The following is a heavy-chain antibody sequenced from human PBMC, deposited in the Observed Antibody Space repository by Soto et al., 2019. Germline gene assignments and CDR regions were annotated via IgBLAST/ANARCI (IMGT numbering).Heavy chain of an antibody. Sequence: QVELQQSGPGLVKASETLSLSCTVFGGSIVSYYWSWIRQAPGKGLEWIGHISDSGTTNYNPTLGRPVTIPVDPSRELFYLKLSSVTSSDTAGYLCVWHRWMSRANGFDSWGPGTLVTVSS. J-gene: IGHJ5*01. D-gene: IGHD2-2*03. V-gene: IGHV4-59*08. CDR3: VWHRWMSRANGFDS. CDR1: GGSIVSYY. CDR2: ISDSGTT.